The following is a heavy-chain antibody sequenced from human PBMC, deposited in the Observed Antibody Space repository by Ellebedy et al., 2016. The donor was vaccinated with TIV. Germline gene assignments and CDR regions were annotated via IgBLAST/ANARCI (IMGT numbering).Heavy chain of an antibody. CDR1: GGTVSSNVYH. V-gene: IGHV4-61*08. J-gene: IGHJ4*02. CDR3: AREKTVAGGGNHLDS. Sequence: MPSETLSLTCAVSGGTVSSNVYHWSWLRQPPGKALEYIGYIYYRGVSNYNPSLNSRDTISIDTSKNQFSLKLTSVSAADTVVYYCAREKTVAGGGNHLDSWGQGTLVTVSS. CDR2: IYYRGVS. D-gene: IGHD6-19*01.